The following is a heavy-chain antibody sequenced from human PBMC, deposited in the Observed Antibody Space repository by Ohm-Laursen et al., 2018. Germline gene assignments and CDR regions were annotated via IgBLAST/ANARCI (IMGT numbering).Heavy chain of an antibody. D-gene: IGHD1/OR15-1a*01. CDR1: GYTFNSYG. Sequence: GASVKVSCKSSGYTFNSYGINWVRQATGQGLEWMGWMNPNSGNTGYAQKFQGRVTMTRNTSINTAYMELSSLRSEDTAVYYCARMGPQQPHWYFDLWGRGTLVTVSS. V-gene: IGHV1-8*02. CDR3: ARMGPQQPHWYFDL. CDR2: MNPNSGNT. J-gene: IGHJ2*01.